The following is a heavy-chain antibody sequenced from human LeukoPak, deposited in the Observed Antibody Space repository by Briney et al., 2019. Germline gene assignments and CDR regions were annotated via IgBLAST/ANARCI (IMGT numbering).Heavy chain of an antibody. J-gene: IGHJ4*02. CDR2: ISGSGGGT. V-gene: IGHV3-23*01. Sequence: GGSLRLSCAASGFTFSSYAMSWVRQAPGKGLEWVSAISGSGGGTYYADSVKGRFTISRDNSKNTLYLQMNSLRADDTAVYYCAKDYSSSSPYYFDYWGQGTLVTVSS. CDR3: AKDYSSSSPYYFDY. CDR1: GFTFSSYA. D-gene: IGHD6-6*01.